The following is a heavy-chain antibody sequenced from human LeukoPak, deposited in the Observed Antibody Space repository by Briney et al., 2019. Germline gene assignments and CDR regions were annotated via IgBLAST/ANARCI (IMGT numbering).Heavy chain of an antibody. D-gene: IGHD6-19*01. CDR3: AKAPTKVAGRYYFDY. Sequence: GGSLRLSCAASGFTFSSYAMSWVRQAPGKGLEWVSAISGSGGSTYYADSVKGRFTISRDNSRNTLYLQMNSLRAEDTAVYYCAKAPTKVAGRYYFDYWGQGTLVTVSS. J-gene: IGHJ4*02. V-gene: IGHV3-23*01. CDR2: ISGSGGST. CDR1: GFTFSSYA.